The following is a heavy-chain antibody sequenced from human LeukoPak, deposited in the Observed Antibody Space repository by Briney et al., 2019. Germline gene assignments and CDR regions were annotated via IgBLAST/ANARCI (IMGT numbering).Heavy chain of an antibody. V-gene: IGHV1-8*01. D-gene: IGHD5-18*01. J-gene: IGHJ4*02. CDR1: GYTFTSYD. CDR3: ARGRLGLWLFKGPYYFDY. Sequence: GASVKVSCKASGYTFTSYDINWVRQATGQGLEWMGWMNPNSGNTGYAPKFQGRVTMTRNTSISTAYMELSSLRSEDTAVYYCARGRLGLWLFKGPYYFDYWGQGTLVTVSS. CDR2: MNPNSGNT.